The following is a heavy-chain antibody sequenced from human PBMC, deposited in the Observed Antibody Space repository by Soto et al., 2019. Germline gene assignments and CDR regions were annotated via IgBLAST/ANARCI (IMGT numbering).Heavy chain of an antibody. D-gene: IGHD5-18*01. CDR3: AREGRELWYGNWFDP. CDR2: IYYSGST. CDR1: GGSVSSGSYY. V-gene: IGHV4-61*01. J-gene: IGHJ5*02. Sequence: QVQLQESGPGLVKPSETLSLTCTVSGGSVSSGSYYWSWIRQPPGKGLEWIGYIYYSGSTNYNPSLTSPVTISVDTSKYQFSLKLSSVTAADTAVYYCAREGRELWYGNWFDPWGQGALVTVSS.